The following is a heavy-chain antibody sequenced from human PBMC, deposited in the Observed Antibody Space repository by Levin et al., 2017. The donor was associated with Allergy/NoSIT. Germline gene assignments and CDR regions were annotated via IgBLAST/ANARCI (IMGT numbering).Heavy chain of an antibody. J-gene: IGHJ3*02. D-gene: IGHD2-2*01. CDR2: ISSNGGST. V-gene: IGHV3-64D*06. CDR1: GFTFSSYA. CDR3: VKDRLGYCSSTSCYAGAFDI. Sequence: PGGSLRLSCSASGFTFSSYAMHWVRQAPGKGLEYVSAISSNGGSTYYADSVKGRFTISRDNSKNTLYLQMSSLRAEDTAVYYCVKDRLGYCSSTSCYAGAFDIWGQGTMVTVSS.